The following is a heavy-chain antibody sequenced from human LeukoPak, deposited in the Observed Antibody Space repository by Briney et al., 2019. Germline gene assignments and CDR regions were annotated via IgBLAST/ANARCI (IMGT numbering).Heavy chain of an antibody. CDR2: INAGNGNT. CDR3: ARWESRSFDY. J-gene: IGHJ4*02. V-gene: IGHV1-3*01. D-gene: IGHD1-26*01. CDR1: GYTFTSYA. Sequence: ASVKVSCKASGYTFTSYAMHWVRQAPGQRLEWMGWINAGNGNTKCSQKFQGRVTITRDTSASTAYMELSSLRSEDTAVYYCARWESRSFDYWGQGTLVTVSS.